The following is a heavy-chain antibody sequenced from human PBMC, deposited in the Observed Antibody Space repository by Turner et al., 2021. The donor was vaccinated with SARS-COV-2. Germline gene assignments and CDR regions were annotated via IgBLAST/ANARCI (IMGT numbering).Heavy chain of an antibody. CDR1: GFTFDEYV. CDR2: ISWNSGSI. V-gene: IGHV3-9*01. J-gene: IGHJ6*02. CDR3: EKGRRFGMDV. Sequence: EVQLEESGGGLVQPGRSLRLSCAASGFTFDEYVMHWFRQAPGKGLEWVSGISWNSGSIGYADSVKGRFTISRDNAKNSLYLQMNSLRAEDTALYYCEKGRRFGMDVWGQGTTVTVSS.